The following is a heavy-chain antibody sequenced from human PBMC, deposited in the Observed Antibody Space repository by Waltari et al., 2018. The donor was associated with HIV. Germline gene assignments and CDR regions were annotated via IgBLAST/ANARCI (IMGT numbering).Heavy chain of an antibody. CDR3: ARVPYCGGDCYPGWFDP. CDR2: IYYSGST. D-gene: IGHD2-21*02. CDR1: GGSLSSTSYY. J-gene: IGHJ5*02. V-gene: IGHV4-39*07. Sequence: QLQLQESGPGLVKPSETLSLTCTVSGGSLSSTSYYWGCIRPPPGKGLEWIGSIYYSGSTYYNPSLKSRVTISVDTSKNQFSLKLSSVTAADTAVYYCARVPYCGGDCYPGWFDPWGQGTLVTVSS.